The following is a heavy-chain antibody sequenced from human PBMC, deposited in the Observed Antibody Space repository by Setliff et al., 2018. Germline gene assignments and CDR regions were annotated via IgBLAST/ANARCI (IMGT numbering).Heavy chain of an antibody. V-gene: IGHV3-15*01. J-gene: IGHJ6*03. CDR2: VKSNTDGGAI. Sequence: PGGSLRLSCEAFGFTFNNYWMSWVRQAPGKGLEWVGRVKSNTDGGAIDYAAPVKGRFTISRDDSKNTVFLQMNSLKTEDTAVYYCARSPTRTTGSHYLGYYYYYMDFWGKGTTVTVSS. CDR3: ARSPTRTTGSHYLGYYYYYMDF. CDR1: GFTFNNYW. D-gene: IGHD1-1*01.